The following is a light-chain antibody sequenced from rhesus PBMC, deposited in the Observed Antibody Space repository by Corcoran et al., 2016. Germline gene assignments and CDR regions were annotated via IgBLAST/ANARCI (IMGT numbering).Light chain of an antibody. Sequence: DIQMTQSPSSLSASVGDRVTITCRASQGISDYLNWYQQKPGKVPRRLIYAAYSLESGVPSRLRGSGSVTDFTLTISSLQPEDFAAYYCLQAYSTPYSFGQGTKVEIK. CDR3: LQAYSTPYS. V-gene: IGKV1-36*02. CDR2: AAY. CDR1: QGISDY. J-gene: IGKJ2*01.